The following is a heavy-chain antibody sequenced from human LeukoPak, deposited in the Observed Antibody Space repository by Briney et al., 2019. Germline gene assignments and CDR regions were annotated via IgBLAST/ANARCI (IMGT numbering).Heavy chain of an antibody. CDR1: GFTFNNFP. CDR2: VSGSGDTT. Sequence: PGGSQRLSCAASGFTFNNFPMSWVRQAPGRGLEWVSAVSGSGDTTDYADSVKGRFTISRDNSKNTLYLQMNSLRAEDTAVYCCAKVPYSSSWYWFDPWGQGTLVTVSS. CDR3: AKVPYSSSWYWFDP. D-gene: IGHD6-13*01. J-gene: IGHJ5*02. V-gene: IGHV3-23*01.